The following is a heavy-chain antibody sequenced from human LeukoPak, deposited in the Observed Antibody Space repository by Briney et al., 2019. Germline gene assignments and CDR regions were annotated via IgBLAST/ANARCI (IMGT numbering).Heavy chain of an antibody. CDR1: GFTFRSYE. V-gene: IGHV3-48*03. D-gene: IGHD6-6*01. CDR3: ARGGYSSSSVDY. CDR2: LSSSGSAF. J-gene: IGHJ4*02. Sequence: SGGSLTLSCEDSGFTFRSYEMNWVRQAPGKGLEWIAYLSSSGSAFSYADSVKGRFTIARDNAKNSVYLEMNSLRGEDTAVYYCARGGYSSSSVDYWGQGTLVTVSS.